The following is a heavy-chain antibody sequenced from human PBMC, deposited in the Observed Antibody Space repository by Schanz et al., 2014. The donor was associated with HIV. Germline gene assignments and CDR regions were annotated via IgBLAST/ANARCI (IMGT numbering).Heavy chain of an antibody. J-gene: IGHJ6*02. V-gene: IGHV3-74*01. D-gene: IGHD2-8*01. Sequence: EVQLVESGGGLVQPGGSLTLSCAASGFSFSDYWMHWVRQVPGKGLLWVSRMNNDVSSRLYADSVKGRFTISRDNAKNTLYLQMNSLRAEDTAVYYCANSGYCTSGICYTRGTGVDVWGQGTTVTVSS. CDR2: MNNDVSSR. CDR3: ANSGYCTSGICYTRGTGVDV. CDR1: GFSFSDYW.